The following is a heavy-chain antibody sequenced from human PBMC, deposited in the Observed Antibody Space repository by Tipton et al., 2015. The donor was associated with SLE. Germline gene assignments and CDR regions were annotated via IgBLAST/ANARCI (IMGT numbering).Heavy chain of an antibody. CDR3: ARDGSQYSSGWYFDY. J-gene: IGHJ4*02. Sequence: QVQLVQSGGGVVQPGRSLRLSCAASGFTFSSYTMHWVRQAPGKGLEWVAVISYDGSNKYYADSVKGRFTISRDNSKNTLYLQMNSLRAEDTAVYYCARDGSQYSSGWYFDYWGQGTLVTVSS. CDR2: ISYDGSNK. D-gene: IGHD6-19*01. V-gene: IGHV3-30-3*01. CDR1: GFTFSSYT.